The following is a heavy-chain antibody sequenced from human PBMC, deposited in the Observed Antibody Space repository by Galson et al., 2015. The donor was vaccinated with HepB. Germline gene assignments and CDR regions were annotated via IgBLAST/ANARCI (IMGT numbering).Heavy chain of an antibody. V-gene: IGHV3-53*01. CDR3: ARDRYSSSWYSSYYYYGMDV. Sequence: SLRLSCAASGFTVSSNYMNWVRQAPGKGLEWVSFIYSGGNTYYADSVKGRFTISRDNSKNTLYLQMNSLRAEDTAVYYCARDRYSSSWYSSYYYYGMDVWGQGTTVTVSS. CDR1: GFTVSSNY. CDR2: IYSGGNT. D-gene: IGHD6-13*01. J-gene: IGHJ6*02.